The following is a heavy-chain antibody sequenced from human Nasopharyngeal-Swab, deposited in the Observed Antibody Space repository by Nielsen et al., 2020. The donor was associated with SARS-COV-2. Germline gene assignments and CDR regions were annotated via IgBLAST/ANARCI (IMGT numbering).Heavy chain of an antibody. CDR1: GGSFSGYY. CDR2: INHRGST. Sequence: GSLRLSCAVYGGSFSGYYWSWIRRPPGKGLEWIGEINHRGSTNYNPSLKSRVTISVDTSKNQFSLKLSSVTAADTAVYYCAGVLCSSTSCYGVGNYYYGMDVWGQGTTVTVSS. D-gene: IGHD2-2*01. CDR3: AGVLCSSTSCYGVGNYYYGMDV. V-gene: IGHV4-34*01. J-gene: IGHJ6*02.